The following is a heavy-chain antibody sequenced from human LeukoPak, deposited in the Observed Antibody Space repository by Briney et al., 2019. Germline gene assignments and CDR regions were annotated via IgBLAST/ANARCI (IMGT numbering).Heavy chain of an antibody. J-gene: IGHJ3*02. V-gene: IGHV4-39*01. CDR2: IYYSGST. Sequence: TSETLSLTCTVSGGSISSSSYYWGWIRPPPGQGLVWPGSIYYSGSTYYNPSLKSRVTISVDTSKNQFSLKLSSVTAADTAVYYCAGPAYYDILTGYYTDAFDIWGQGTMVTVSS. CDR1: GGSISSSSYY. CDR3: AGPAYYDILTGYYTDAFDI. D-gene: IGHD3-9*01.